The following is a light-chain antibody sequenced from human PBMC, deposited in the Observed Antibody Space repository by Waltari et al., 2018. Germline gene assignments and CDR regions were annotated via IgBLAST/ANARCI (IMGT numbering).Light chain of an antibody. CDR2: AAS. CDR1: QSVTNN. CDR3: QQYNNWPLT. Sequence: ERVMTQSPATLSVSPGDRSTLSCRASQSVTNNLAWYPQKVGQAPRLLIYAASTRATGIAARFSGSGSGTEFTLTISSLQSEDFAVYYCQQYNNWPLTFGGGTKVEIK. J-gene: IGKJ4*01. V-gene: IGKV3-15*01.